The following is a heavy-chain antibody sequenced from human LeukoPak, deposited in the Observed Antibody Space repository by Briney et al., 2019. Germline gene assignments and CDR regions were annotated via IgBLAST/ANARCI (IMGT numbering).Heavy chain of an antibody. J-gene: IGHJ6*03. V-gene: IGHV4-61*02. D-gene: IGHD5-12*01. CDR2: IHTGGTT. Sequence: SETLSLTCTVSGDSISSGGYYWSWIRQPAGKPLEWIGRIHTGGTTKYNTSLKSRVTMSVDTSKNRFSLTLDSVTAADTALYYCARGAGYSREVNYYHYMDVWGKGTTVTVSS. CDR1: GDSISSGGYY. CDR3: ARGAGYSREVNYYHYMDV.